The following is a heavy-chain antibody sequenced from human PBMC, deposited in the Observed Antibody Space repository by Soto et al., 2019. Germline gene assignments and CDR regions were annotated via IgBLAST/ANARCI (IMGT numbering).Heavy chain of an antibody. J-gene: IGHJ4*02. CDR3: ARDPAHDGKEYYTFAS. CDR2: ISCAGTST. V-gene: IGHV3-30-3*01. CDR1: GFTLSSYA. Sequence: QVQLVESGGGVVQPGRSLRLSCAASGFTLSSYAMHWVRQAPGKGLEWVAVISCAGTSTYYADSVRGRFTISRDNSKDTVYLQLNSPRTEDRAVHPCARDPAHDGKEYYTFASWGQGTLVNVSS. D-gene: IGHD3-3*01.